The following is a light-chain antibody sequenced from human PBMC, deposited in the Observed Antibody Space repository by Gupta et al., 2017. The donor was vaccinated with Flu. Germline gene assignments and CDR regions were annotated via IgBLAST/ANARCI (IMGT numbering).Light chain of an antibody. CDR2: SAS. Sequence: PATLSVSPGERVTLACRASQSVRNKLAWYQQKPGQAPRLLIYSASTRATGIPAWFSGSGSGTEFTLTISSLQSEDVAIYYCQQYNNWPRTFGQGTKVEIK. CDR3: QQYNNWPRT. V-gene: IGKV3-15*01. CDR1: QSVRNK. J-gene: IGKJ1*01.